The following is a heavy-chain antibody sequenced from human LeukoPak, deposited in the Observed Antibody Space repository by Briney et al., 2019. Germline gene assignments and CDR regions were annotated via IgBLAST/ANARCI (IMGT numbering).Heavy chain of an antibody. D-gene: IGHD4-17*01. CDR3: ARVHGATVPDDAFDI. Sequence: SETLSLTCTVSGGSISSYYWSWIRQPPGKGLEWIGYIFYSGSTNYNPSLKSRVTISVDTSKNQFSLKLGSVTAADTAVYYCARVHGATVPDDAFDIWGQGTMVTVSS. CDR1: GGSISSYY. V-gene: IGHV4-59*01. CDR2: IFYSGST. J-gene: IGHJ3*02.